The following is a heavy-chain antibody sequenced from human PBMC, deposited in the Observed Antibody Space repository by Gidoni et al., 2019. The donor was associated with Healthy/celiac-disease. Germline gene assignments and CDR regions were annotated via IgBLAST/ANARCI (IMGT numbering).Heavy chain of an antibody. D-gene: IGHD4-17*01. CDR3: ARASPELTVTTFLDY. CDR1: GFTFSSYG. Sequence: QVQLVESGGGVVQPGRPLRLSCAASGFTFSSYGIHWVRQAPGKGLEWVAVIWYDGSNKYYADSVKGRFTISRDNSKNTLYLQMNSLRAEDTAVYYCARASPELTVTTFLDYWGQGTLVTVSS. CDR2: IWYDGSNK. V-gene: IGHV3-33*01. J-gene: IGHJ4*02.